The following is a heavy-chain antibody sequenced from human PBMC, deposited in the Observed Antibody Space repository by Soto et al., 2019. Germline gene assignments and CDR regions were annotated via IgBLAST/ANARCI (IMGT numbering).Heavy chain of an antibody. CDR3: AKDMGYSRGWVAY. Sequence: EVELVESGGGLVQPGRSLRLSCAASGFTFDDYAMHWVRQVPGKGLEWVSGISWNSGIIVYADSVKGRFTISRDNAKNSLYLQMDSLRAEDTALYYCAKDMGYSRGWVAYWGQGTLVTVSS. V-gene: IGHV3-9*01. D-gene: IGHD6-19*01. J-gene: IGHJ4*02. CDR1: GFTFDDYA. CDR2: ISWNSGII.